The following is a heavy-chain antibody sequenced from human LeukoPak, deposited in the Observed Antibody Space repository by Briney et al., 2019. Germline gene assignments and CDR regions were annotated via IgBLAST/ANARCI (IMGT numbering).Heavy chain of an antibody. CDR3: AKRLYSGSALGVGDFDY. CDR2: ISSDGSNT. V-gene: IGHV3-30*04. CDR1: GFTFSSYA. Sequence: GGSLRLSCAASGFTFSSYAMHWVRQAPGKGLGGVAVISSDGSNTYHPDSVKGRFTISRDNSKNTLYLQMYSLRADDTAVFYCAKRLYSGSALGVGDFDYWGQGTLVTVSS. D-gene: IGHD5-12*01. J-gene: IGHJ4*02.